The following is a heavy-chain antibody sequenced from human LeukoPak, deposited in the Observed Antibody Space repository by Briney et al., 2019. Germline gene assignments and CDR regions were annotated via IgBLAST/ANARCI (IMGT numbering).Heavy chain of an antibody. CDR3: ARDMFGAIAVAGTDY. CDR2: ISSGSDRT. D-gene: IGHD6-19*01. J-gene: IGHJ4*02. Sequence: QPGGSLRLSCAASGFTFSNYAMSWVRQAPGKGLEWVSAISSGSDRTNYGRSVKGRFTISRDNAKNSLYLQMNSLRAEDTAVYHCARDMFGAIAVAGTDYWGQGTLVTVSS. V-gene: IGHV3-23*01. CDR1: GFTFSNYA.